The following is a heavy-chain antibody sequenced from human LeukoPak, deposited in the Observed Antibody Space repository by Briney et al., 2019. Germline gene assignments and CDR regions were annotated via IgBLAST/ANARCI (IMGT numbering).Heavy chain of an antibody. CDR3: ARDGALLDYGMDV. CDR1: GGSISSTSSY. J-gene: IGHJ6*02. Sequence: SETLSLTCIVSGGSISSTSSYWGWIRQPPGKGLEWIGNIYYGGNTYYNPSLNSRVTISVDTSKNQFSLKLGSVTAADTAVYYCARDGALLDYGMDVWGQGTTVTVSS. CDR2: IYYGGNT. V-gene: IGHV4-39*02. D-gene: IGHD1-26*01.